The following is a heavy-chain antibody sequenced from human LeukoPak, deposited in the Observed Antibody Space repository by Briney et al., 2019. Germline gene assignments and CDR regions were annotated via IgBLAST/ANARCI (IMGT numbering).Heavy chain of an antibody. D-gene: IGHD3-3*01. CDR3: ARLDFWSGFLNY. Sequence: SETLSLTCAVYGGSFSGYYWSWIRQPPGKGLEWIGEINHSGSTNYNPSLKSRVTISADTSKNQFSLKLSSVTAADTAVYYCARLDFWSGFLNYWGQGTLVTVSS. CDR2: INHSGST. CDR1: GGSFSGYY. V-gene: IGHV4-34*01. J-gene: IGHJ4*02.